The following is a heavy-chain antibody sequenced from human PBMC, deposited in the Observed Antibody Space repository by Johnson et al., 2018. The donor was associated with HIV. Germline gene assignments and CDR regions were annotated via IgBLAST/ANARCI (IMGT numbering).Heavy chain of an antibody. CDR3: AIGRGEFPRHAFDI. J-gene: IGHJ3*02. D-gene: IGHD3-10*01. CDR1: GFTFSSYD. V-gene: IGHV3-13*01. Sequence: VQLVESGGGLVQPGGSLRLPCAASGFTFSSYDMHWVRQATGKGLEWVSAIGTAGGSTGYADSVKGRFTISRDNAKNSLYLQMNSLRAEDTALYYCAIGRGEFPRHAFDIWGQGTMVTVSS. CDR2: IGTAGGST.